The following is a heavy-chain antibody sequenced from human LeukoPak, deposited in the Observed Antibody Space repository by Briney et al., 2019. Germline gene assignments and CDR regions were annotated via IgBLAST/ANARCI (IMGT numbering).Heavy chain of an antibody. Sequence: ASVKVSCKASGYTFTGYYMHWVRQAPGQGLEWMGWINPNSGGTNYAQKFQGRVTMTRDTSISTAYMELSRLRSDDTAVYYCAISNKYSGSSLDYWGQGTLVTVSS. CDR2: INPNSGGT. CDR1: GYTFTGYY. J-gene: IGHJ4*02. V-gene: IGHV1-2*02. CDR3: AISNKYSGSSLDY. D-gene: IGHD1-26*01.